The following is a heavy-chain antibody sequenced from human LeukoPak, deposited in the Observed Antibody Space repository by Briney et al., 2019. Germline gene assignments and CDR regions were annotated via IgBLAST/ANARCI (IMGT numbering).Heavy chain of an antibody. Sequence: SETLTLTCAVYVGSFSGYYWSWIRQPPGKGLEWIGEINHSGSTNYNPSLKSRVTISVDTSKNQFSLKLSSVTAADTAVYYCARGGISGYVYWGQGTLLTVSS. J-gene: IGHJ4*02. CDR2: INHSGST. V-gene: IGHV4-34*01. CDR3: ARGGISGYVY. CDR1: VGSFSGYY. D-gene: IGHD5-12*01.